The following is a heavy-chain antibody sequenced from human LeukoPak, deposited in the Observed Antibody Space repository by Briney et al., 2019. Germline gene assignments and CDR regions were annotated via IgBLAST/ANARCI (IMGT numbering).Heavy chain of an antibody. CDR3: ARRYFDS. V-gene: IGHV3-7*03. J-gene: IGHJ4*02. Sequence: SGGSLRLSCAASGFTFNDYWMHWVRQAPGKGLEWVANIKQDGSAKYYVDSVKGRFTISRDNAKNSLYLQMNSLRAEDTAVYYCARRYFDSWGQGTLVTVSS. CDR2: IKQDGSAK. CDR1: GFTFNDYW.